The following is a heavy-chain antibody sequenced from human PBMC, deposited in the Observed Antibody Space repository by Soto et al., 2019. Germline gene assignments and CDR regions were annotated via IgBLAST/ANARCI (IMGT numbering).Heavy chain of an antibody. CDR2: INAGTGNT. CDR3: ARDQDSGSYYYYYYGMDV. Sequence: ASVKVSCKASGYTFTAYPMHWVRQAPGQRLEWMGWINAGTGNTKYSQKFQGRVTITRDTSASTAYMELSSLRSEDTAVYYCARDQDSGSYYYYYYGMDVWAQGTTVTVSS. V-gene: IGHV1-3*01. CDR1: GYTFTAYP. D-gene: IGHD1-26*01. J-gene: IGHJ6*02.